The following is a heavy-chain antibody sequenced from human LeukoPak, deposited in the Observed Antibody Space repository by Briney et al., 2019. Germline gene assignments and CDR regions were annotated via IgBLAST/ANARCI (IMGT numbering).Heavy chain of an antibody. Sequence: SETLSLTCTVSGGSISSYYWSWIRQPPGKGLEWIGSIYYSGSTYYNPSLKSRVTISVDTSKNQFSLKLSSVTAADTAVYYCARLVGSSWYHEVLFGRDYWGQGTRVTVPS. V-gene: IGHV4-59*05. CDR1: GGSISSYY. D-gene: IGHD6-13*01. CDR2: IYYSGST. CDR3: ARLVGSSWYHEVLFGRDY. J-gene: IGHJ4*02.